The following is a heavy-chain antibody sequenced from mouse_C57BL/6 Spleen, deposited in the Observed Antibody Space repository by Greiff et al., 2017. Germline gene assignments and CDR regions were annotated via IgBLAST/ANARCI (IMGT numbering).Heavy chain of an antibody. J-gene: IGHJ2*01. V-gene: IGHV1-15*01. CDR1: GYTFTDYE. Sequence: QVQLKESGAELVRPGASVTLSCKASGYTFTDYEMHWVKQTPVHGLEWIGAIDPETGVTAYNQKFKGKAILTADKSSSTAYMELRSLTSEDSAVYYCTRDYYSNYFDYWGQGTTLTVSS. CDR3: TRDYYSNYFDY. D-gene: IGHD2-5*01. CDR2: IDPETGVT.